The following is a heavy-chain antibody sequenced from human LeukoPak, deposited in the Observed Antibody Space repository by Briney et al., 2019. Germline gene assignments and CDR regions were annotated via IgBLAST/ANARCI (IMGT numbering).Heavy chain of an antibody. Sequence: ASVNVSCKASGYTFTGYYMHWVRQAPGQGLEWMGWINPNSGGTNYAQKFQGRVTMTRDTSISTAYMELSRLRSDDTAVYYCAREAGASSHNWFDPWGQGTLVTVSS. CDR2: INPNSGGT. J-gene: IGHJ5*02. CDR3: AREAGASSHNWFDP. CDR1: GYTFTGYY. D-gene: IGHD6-19*01. V-gene: IGHV1-2*02.